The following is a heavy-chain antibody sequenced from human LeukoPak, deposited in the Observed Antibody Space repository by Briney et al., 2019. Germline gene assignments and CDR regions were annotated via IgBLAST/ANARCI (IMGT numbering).Heavy chain of an antibody. V-gene: IGHV4-30-2*01. Sequence: SQTLSLTCAVSGGSISSGDFPWSWIRQPPGKALEWIGYIFHTGHTSYNPSLKSRVTISVDMSKNQLSLRLTSVTAADTAVYYCARGFHGAGSHFDYWGQGTLVTVSS. CDR2: IFHTGHT. J-gene: IGHJ4*02. CDR1: GGSISSGDFP. CDR3: ARGFHGAGSHFDY. D-gene: IGHD3-10*01.